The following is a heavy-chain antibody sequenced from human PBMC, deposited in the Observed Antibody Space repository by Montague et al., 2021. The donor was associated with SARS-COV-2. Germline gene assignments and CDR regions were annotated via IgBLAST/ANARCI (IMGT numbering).Heavy chain of an antibody. CDR3: ARDPSTIFGVVTLP. CDR1: GFTFSSYS. J-gene: IGHJ5*02. V-gene: IGHV3-21*01. D-gene: IGHD3-3*01. Sequence: SLRLSCAASGFTFSSYSMNWVRRAPGKGLEWVSSISSSSSYIYYADSVKGRFTISRDNAKNSLYLQMNSLRAEDTAVYYCARDPSTIFGVVTLPWGQGTLVTVSS. CDR2: ISSSSSYI.